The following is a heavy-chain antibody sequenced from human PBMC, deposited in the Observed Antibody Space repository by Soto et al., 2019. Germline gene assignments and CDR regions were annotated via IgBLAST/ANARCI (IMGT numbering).Heavy chain of an antibody. CDR1: GFTFSKAW. CDR3: TTGTKCANGVCYPYYYGLDV. Sequence: PGGSLRLSCAAFGFTFSKAWMSWVRQAPGKGLEWVGRIKSKSVGATTDYATSVKGRFTISRDDAENTLDLQMNSLKAEDTAVYFCTTGTKCANGVCYPYYYGLDVWAKGPRSPSP. J-gene: IGHJ6*02. CDR2: IKSKSVGATT. D-gene: IGHD2-8*01. V-gene: IGHV3-15*01.